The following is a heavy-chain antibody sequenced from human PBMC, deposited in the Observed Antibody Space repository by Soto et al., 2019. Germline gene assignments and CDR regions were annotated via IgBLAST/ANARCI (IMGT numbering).Heavy chain of an antibody. J-gene: IGHJ4*02. CDR3: ASYIAVAGTYFDY. Sequence: SETLSLTCTVSGGSLSGGGYYWSWIRQHPGKGLEWIGYIYNSGSTYYNPSLKSRVTISVDTSKNQFSLKLSSVTAADTAVYYCASYIAVAGTYFDYWGQGTLVTV. CDR2: IYNSGST. D-gene: IGHD6-19*01. V-gene: IGHV4-30-4*08. CDR1: GGSLSGGGYY.